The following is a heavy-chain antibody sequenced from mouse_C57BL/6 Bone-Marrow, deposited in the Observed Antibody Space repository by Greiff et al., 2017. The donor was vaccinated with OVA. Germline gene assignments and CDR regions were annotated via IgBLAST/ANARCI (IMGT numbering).Heavy chain of an antibody. CDR1: GFSFNTYA. CDR2: IRSKSNNYAT. CDR3: VRQGYDGYYPMDY. D-gene: IGHD2-3*01. J-gene: IGHJ4*01. V-gene: IGHV10-1*01. Sequence: EVQLVESGGGLVQPKGSLKLSCAASGFSFNTYAMNWVRQAPGQGLEWVARIRSKSNNYATYYAASVKDRFTISRDDSESMLYLQLNNLKTEDTAMYYCVRQGYDGYYPMDYRGQGTSVTVSS.